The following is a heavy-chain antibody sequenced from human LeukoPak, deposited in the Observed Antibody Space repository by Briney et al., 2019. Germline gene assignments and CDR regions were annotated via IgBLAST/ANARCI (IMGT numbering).Heavy chain of an antibody. CDR2: IKQDGSDK. J-gene: IGHJ3*02. Sequence: GGSLRLSCAASGITFGIYWMSWVRQAPGKGLEWVANIKQDGSDKYYVDSVKGRFTISRDNAKNSLYLQMNSLRAEDTAVYYCARACYYDTSGYCHDAFDSWGQGTMVTVSS. CDR1: GITFGIYW. CDR3: ARACYYDTSGYCHDAFDS. V-gene: IGHV3-7*01. D-gene: IGHD3-22*01.